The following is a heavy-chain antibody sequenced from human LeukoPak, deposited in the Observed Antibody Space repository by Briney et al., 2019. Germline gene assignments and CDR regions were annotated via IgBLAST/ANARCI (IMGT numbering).Heavy chain of an antibody. V-gene: IGHV1-8*01. CDR1: GYTFTSYD. CDR2: MNPNSGNT. J-gene: IGHJ3*02. Sequence: ASVKVSCKASGYTFTSYDINWVRQATGQGLEWMGWMNPNSGNTGYAQKFQGRVTMTRNTSISTAYMELSSLRSEDTAVYYCAKVTHSSGWPFGAFDIWGQGTMVTVSS. D-gene: IGHD6-19*01. CDR3: AKVTHSSGWPFGAFDI.